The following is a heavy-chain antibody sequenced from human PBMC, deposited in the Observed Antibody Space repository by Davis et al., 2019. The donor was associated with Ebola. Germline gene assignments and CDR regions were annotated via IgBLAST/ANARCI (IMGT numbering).Heavy chain of an antibody. J-gene: IGHJ5*02. V-gene: IGHV4-59*08. CDR2: LYHGGGT. Sequence: MPSETLSLTCTVSGGYISGYYWSWIRQPPGKGLEWIGNLYHGGGTNYSPSLKSRLTISVDTSKNQFSLKLSSVTAADTAVYYCARLEGGDYYDFWSGYYYPRWFDPWGQGTLVTVSS. CDR3: ARLEGGDYYDFWSGYYYPRWFDP. CDR1: GGYISGYY. D-gene: IGHD3-3*01.